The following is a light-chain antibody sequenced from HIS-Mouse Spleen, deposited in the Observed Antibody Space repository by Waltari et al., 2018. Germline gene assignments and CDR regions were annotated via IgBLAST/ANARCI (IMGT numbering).Light chain of an antibody. Sequence: QSDLTQPASVSGSPGQSITIPCTGTSSDAGSYDLVSWYQQHPGKPPKLMIYEGSKRPSGVSNRFSGSKSGNTASLTISGLQAEDEADYYCCSYAGSSTFGVFGGGTKLTVL. CDR2: EGS. V-gene: IGLV2-23*03. CDR3: CSYAGSSTFGV. J-gene: IGLJ3*02. CDR1: SSDAGSYDL.